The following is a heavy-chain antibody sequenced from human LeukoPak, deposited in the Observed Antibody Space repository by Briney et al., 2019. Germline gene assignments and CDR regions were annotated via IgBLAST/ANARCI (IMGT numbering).Heavy chain of an antibody. CDR2: IYYSGST. D-gene: IGHD1-26*01. CDR1: GGSISSSSYY. Sequence: PSETLSLTCTVSGGSISSSSYYWGWIRQPPGKGLEWIGSIYYSGSTYYNPSLKGRVTISVDTSKNQFSLKLSSVTAADTAVYYCAREKSLGASFDYWAREPWSPSPQ. V-gene: IGHV4-39*07. CDR3: AREKSLGASFDY. J-gene: IGHJ4*02.